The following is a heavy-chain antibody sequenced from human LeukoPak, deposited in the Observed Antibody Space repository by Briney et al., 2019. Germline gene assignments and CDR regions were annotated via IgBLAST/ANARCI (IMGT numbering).Heavy chain of an antibody. V-gene: IGHV4-34*01. CDR2: INHSGST. CDR3: ARGQSKWLVPFYFDY. J-gene: IGHJ4*02. Sequence: SETLSLTCAVYGGSFNGYYWSWIRQPPGKGLEWIGEINHSGSTNYNPSLKSRVTISVDTSKNQFSLKLSSVTAADTAVYYCARGQSKWLVPFYFDYWGQGTLVTVSS. CDR1: GGSFNGYY. D-gene: IGHD6-19*01.